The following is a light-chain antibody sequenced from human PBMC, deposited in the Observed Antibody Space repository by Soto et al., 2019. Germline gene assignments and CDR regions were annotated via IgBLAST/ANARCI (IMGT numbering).Light chain of an antibody. Sequence: DIVMTQSPLSLPVTPGEPASISCRSSQSLLYSNGYNFLDWYLQKPGQSPHLLIYLGSNRASGVPDRFSGSGSGTDFTLKISRVEAEDVGVYYCMQSLQTPITFGQGTRLEIK. V-gene: IGKV2-28*01. CDR2: LGS. J-gene: IGKJ5*01. CDR1: QSLLYSNGYNF. CDR3: MQSLQTPIT.